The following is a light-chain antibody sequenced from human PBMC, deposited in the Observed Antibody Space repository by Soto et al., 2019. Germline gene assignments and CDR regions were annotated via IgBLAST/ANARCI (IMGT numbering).Light chain of an antibody. V-gene: IGLV2-8*01. Sequence: QSVLTQPPSASGSPRQSVTISCTGTSSDVGAYNYVSWYQQHPGTAPKLVIFEVTKRPSGIPDRFSGSKSGNTASLTVSGLQAEDEADYYCSSYAGSNHFVFGTGTKSPS. J-gene: IGLJ1*01. CDR2: EVT. CDR3: SSYAGSNHFV. CDR1: SSDVGAYNY.